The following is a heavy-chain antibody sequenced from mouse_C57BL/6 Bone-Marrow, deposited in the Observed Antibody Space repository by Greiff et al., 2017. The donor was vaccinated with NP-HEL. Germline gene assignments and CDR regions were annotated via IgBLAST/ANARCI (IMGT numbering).Heavy chain of an antibody. CDR2: IDPSDSET. CDR3: ARSTGTAWFAY. CDR1: GYTFTSYW. J-gene: IGHJ3*01. D-gene: IGHD4-1*01. Sequence: VQLQQPGAELVRPGSSVKLSCKASGYTFTSYWMHWVKQRPIQGLEWIGNIDPSDSETHYNQKFKDKATLTVDKSSSTAYIQLSSLTSEDSAVYYCARSTGTAWFAYWGQGTLVTVSA. V-gene: IGHV1-52*01.